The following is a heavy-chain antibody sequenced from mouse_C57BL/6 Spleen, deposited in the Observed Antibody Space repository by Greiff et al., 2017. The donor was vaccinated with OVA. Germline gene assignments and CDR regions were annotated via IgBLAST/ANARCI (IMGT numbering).Heavy chain of an antibody. CDR1: GYTFTEYT. CDR3: ERREEYAYFDY. V-gene: IGHV1-62-2*01. CDR2: FYPESGSI. D-gene: IGHD2-10*02. J-gene: IGHJ2*01. Sequence: QVQLKQSGAELVKPGASVKLSCKASGYTFTEYTIHWVKQRPGQGLEWIGWFYPESGSIKYNEKFQDKATLTADKSSSTVYMELSRLTSEDSAVYSGERREEYAYFDYWGQGTTLTVSS.